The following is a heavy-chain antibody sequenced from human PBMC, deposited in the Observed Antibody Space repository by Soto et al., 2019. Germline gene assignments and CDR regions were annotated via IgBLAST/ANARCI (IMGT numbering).Heavy chain of an antibody. CDR2: IYYSGST. J-gene: IGHJ6*02. CDR3: ARANNYYYYYGMDV. Sequence: SETLCLTCTVSGGSSSGGGCYWSWIRQHPGKGLEWIGYIYYSGSTYYNPSLKSRVTISVDTSKNQFSLKLSSVTAADTAVYYCARANNYYYYYGMDVWGQGTTVTVSS. CDR1: GGSSSGGGCY. V-gene: IGHV4-31*03.